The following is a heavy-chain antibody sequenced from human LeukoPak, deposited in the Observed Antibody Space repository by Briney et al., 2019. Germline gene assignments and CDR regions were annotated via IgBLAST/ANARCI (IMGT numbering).Heavy chain of an antibody. CDR2: ISGSGGST. CDR3: AKDGGPGYYDSSGYYRPNTDGFDP. J-gene: IGHJ5*02. D-gene: IGHD3-22*01. CDR1: GFTFDDYG. V-gene: IGHV3-23*01. Sequence: PGGSLRLSCAASGFTFDDYGMSWVRQAPGKGLEWVSAISGSGGSTYYADSVKGRFTISRDNSKNTLYLQMNSLRAEDTAVYYCAKDGGPGYYDSSGYYRPNTDGFDPWGQGTLVTVSS.